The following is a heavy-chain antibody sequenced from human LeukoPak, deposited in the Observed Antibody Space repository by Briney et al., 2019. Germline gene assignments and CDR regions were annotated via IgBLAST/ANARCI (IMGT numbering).Heavy chain of an antibody. CDR2: INPNSGGT. CDR3: ARDWETWYYYDSSGYYYY. Sequence: GASVKVSCKASGYTFTGYYMHWVRQAPGQGLEWMGRINPNSGGTNYAQKFQGRVTMTRDTSISTAYMELSRLRSDDTAVYYCARDWETWYYYDSSGYYYYWGQGTLVTVSS. V-gene: IGHV1-2*06. J-gene: IGHJ4*02. D-gene: IGHD3-22*01. CDR1: GYTFTGYY.